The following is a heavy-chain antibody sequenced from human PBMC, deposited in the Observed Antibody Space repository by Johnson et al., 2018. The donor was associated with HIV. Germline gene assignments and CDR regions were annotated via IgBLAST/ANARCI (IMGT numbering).Heavy chain of an antibody. CDR2: IEYDGSNK. V-gene: IGHV3-30*02. J-gene: IGHJ3*02. Sequence: QVQLVESGGGVVQPGGSLRLSCAASGFTFSSYGMHWVRQTPGKGLEWVTFIEYDGSNKYYLDSVKGRFTISRDNSKNRLYLQMNSLRAEDTAVYYCAKDVKEWSPAFDIWGQGTVVTVSS. CDR1: GFTFSSYG. D-gene: IGHD3-3*01. CDR3: AKDVKEWSPAFDI.